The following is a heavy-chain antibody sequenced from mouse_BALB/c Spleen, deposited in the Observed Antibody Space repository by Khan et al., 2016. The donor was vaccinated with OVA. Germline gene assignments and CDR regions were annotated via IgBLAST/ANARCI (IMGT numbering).Heavy chain of an antibody. J-gene: IGHJ2*01. V-gene: IGHV1-76*01. CDR3: AREEAVNYFDY. D-gene: IGHD3-3*01. CDR1: GYIFTSYW. Sequence: QVQLKQSGAELVRPGASVKLSCTTSGYIFTSYWIHWVKQRSGQGLEWLARIYPGTDNTYYNEKLKDKVTLTADKSSSTVYMQPSSLKSEDAADYVSAREEAVNYFDYWGQGTTLTVSS. CDR2: IYPGTDNT.